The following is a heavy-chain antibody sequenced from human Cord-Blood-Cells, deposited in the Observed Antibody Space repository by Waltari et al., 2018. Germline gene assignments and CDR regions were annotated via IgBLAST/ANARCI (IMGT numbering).Heavy chain of an antibody. CDR3: TTVAYYDFWSGYYDAFDI. CDR1: GFTFSNAW. D-gene: IGHD3-3*01. V-gene: IGHV3-15*01. J-gene: IGHJ3*02. CDR2: IKSKTDGGTT. Sequence: EVQLVESGGVLVKPGGSLRLSCAASGFTFSNAWMSWFRQAPGKWLEWVGRIKSKTDGGTTDYAAPVKGRLTISRDDSKNTLYLQMNSLKTEDTAVYYCTTVAYYDFWSGYYDAFDIWGQGTMVTVSS.